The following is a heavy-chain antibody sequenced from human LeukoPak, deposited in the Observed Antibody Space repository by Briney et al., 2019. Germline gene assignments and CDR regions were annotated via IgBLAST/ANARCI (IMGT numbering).Heavy chain of an antibody. D-gene: IGHD7-27*01. CDR1: GYTFIDYF. CDR3: ARDLSSTTNWEFDY. J-gene: IGHJ4*02. V-gene: IGHV1-2*06. Sequence: ASVKVSCKTSGYTFIDYFIHWVRQAPGQGLEWMGRLNPNNGYTFYTEEFQGRVTMTSDTSISTAYMELTSLTSDDTALYYCARDLSSTTNWEFDYWGQGTLVTVSS. CDR2: LNPNNGYT.